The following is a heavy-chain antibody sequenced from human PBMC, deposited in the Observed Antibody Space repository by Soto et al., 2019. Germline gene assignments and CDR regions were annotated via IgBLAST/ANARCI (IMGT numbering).Heavy chain of an antibody. J-gene: IGHJ5*02. D-gene: IGHD3-10*01. CDR1: GDSISSGGYY. V-gene: IGHV4-31*03. CDR2: IYYSGST. CDR3: ARRSMVRGVSNWFDP. Sequence: QVQLQESGPGLVKSSQTLSLTCTVSGDSISSGGYYWSWIRQHPGKGLGWIGYIYYSGSTYYNPSLNSRVTMSVDTSKNQFSLKLYSVTAADTAVYYCARRSMVRGVSNWFDPWGQGTLVTVSS.